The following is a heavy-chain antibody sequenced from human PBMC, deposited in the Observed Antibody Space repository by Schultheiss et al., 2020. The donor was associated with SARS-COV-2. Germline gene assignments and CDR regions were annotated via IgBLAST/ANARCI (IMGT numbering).Heavy chain of an antibody. CDR3: ARGGRGYYDSSGFPSWYFDL. D-gene: IGHD3-22*01. CDR2: INSDGSST. J-gene: IGHJ2*01. CDR1: GFTFSSYW. Sequence: GGSLRLSCAASGFTFSSYWMHWVRQAPGKGLVWVSRINSDGSSTSYADSVKGRFTISRDNAKNTLYLQMNSLRAEDTAVYYCARGGRGYYDSSGFPSWYFDLGGRGTLVTVAS. V-gene: IGHV3-74*01.